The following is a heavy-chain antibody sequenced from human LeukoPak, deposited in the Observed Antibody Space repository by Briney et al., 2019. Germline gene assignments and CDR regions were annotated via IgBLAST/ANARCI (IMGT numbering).Heavy chain of an antibody. CDR3: AKDFYRLGEFDAFDN. D-gene: IGHD3-16*01. CDR2: ISAYNGNT. CDR1: GYTFTSYG. V-gene: IGHV1-18*04. Sequence: ASVKVSCKASGYTFTSYGITWVRQAPGQGLEWMGWISAYNGNTKYAQKVQGRVTMTTDTSTRTAYMELRSLRSDDTALYYCAKDFYRLGEFDAFDNWGQGTMVTVSS. J-gene: IGHJ3*02.